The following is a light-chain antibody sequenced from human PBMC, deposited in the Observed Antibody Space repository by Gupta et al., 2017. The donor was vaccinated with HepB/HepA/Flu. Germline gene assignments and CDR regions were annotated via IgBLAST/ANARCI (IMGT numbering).Light chain of an antibody. J-gene: IGLJ1*01. V-gene: IGLV2-14*03. CDR3: NSYTASSTLV. CDR1: SSDVGDYNY. CDR2: DVS. Sequence: QSALTQPASVSGSPGQSLTISFTGTSSDVGDYNYVSWYQQHPGKAPKLMIYDVSNRPSGVSNRFSGSKSGNTASLTISGLQAEDEADYYCNSYTASSTLVFGTGTKVTVL.